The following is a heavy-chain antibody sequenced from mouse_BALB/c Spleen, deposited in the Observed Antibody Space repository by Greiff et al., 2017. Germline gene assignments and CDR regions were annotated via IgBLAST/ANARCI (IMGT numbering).Heavy chain of an antibody. Sequence: EVKLMESGGGLVKPGGSLKLSCAASGFTFSSYAMSWVRQTPEKRLEWVASISSGGSTYYPDSVKGRFTISRDNARNILYLQMSSLRSEDTAMYYYGGGEPDDAMDYWGQGTSVTVSS. V-gene: IGHV5-6-5*01. CDR1: GFTFSSYA. J-gene: IGHJ4*01. CDR2: ISSGGST. CDR3: GGGEPDDAMDY.